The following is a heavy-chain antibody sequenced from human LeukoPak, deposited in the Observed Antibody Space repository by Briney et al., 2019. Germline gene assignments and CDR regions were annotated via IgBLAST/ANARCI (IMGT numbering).Heavy chain of an antibody. V-gene: IGHV1-2*02. CDR1: GYTFTGYY. J-gene: IGHJ4*02. CDR3: ARSSALNSGYNTDYFDY. Sequence: ASVKVSCKASGYTFTGYYIHWVRQAPEQGLEWMGWINPTSGGTNYAQKLQGRVTMTRDTSISTAYMEVRRLRSGDTAVYYCARSSALNSGYNTDYFDYWGQGTLVTVSS. D-gene: IGHD5-12*01. CDR2: INPTSGGT.